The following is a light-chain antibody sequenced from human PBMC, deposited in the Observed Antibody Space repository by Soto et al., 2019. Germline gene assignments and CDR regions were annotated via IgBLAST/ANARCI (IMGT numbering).Light chain of an antibody. CDR2: GAS. V-gene: IGKV3-15*01. CDR3: QQYNTLSPLT. CDR1: QSVSSN. J-gene: IGKJ4*01. Sequence: EIVMTQSPATLSVSPGERATLSCRASQSVSSNLAWYQQKPGQAPRLLIYGASTRATGIPARFSGSGSGIEFTLTISSLLSEDFAVYYCQQYNTLSPLTFGGGNKVEIK.